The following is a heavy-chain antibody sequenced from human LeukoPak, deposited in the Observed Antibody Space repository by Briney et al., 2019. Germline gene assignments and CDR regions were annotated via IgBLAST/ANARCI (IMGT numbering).Heavy chain of an antibody. D-gene: IGHD3-22*01. J-gene: IGHJ4*02. V-gene: IGHV3-30*02. Sequence: GGSLRLSCAASGFSIGSSGMHWVRQSPLRGLEWVTFIRYDGEAKYYRDSVKGRFTISRDNAKNSLYLQMNSLRVEDTAFYYCAKDRFFYDSGSKANWGQGTLVTVSS. CDR1: GFSIGSSG. CDR2: IRYDGEAK. CDR3: AKDRFFYDSGSKAN.